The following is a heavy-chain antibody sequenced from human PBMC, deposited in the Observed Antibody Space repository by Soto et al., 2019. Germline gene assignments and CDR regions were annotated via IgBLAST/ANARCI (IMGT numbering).Heavy chain of an antibody. V-gene: IGHV6-1*01. J-gene: IGHJ6*02. CDR3: VRSRVFIAVAGMATYYYYYGMDV. Sequence: PSQTLSLTCAISGDSVSSDRAAWNWIRQSPSRGLEWLGRTYYRSKWYNDYAVSVNGRITINPDTSKNHFSLQLNSVTPEDTAVYYCVRSRVFIAVAGMATYYYYYGMDVWGRGTTVTVSS. CDR2: TYYRSKWYN. D-gene: IGHD6-19*01. CDR1: GDSVSSDRAA.